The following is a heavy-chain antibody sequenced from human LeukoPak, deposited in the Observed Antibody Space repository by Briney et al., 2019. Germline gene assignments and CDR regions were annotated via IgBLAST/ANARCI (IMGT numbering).Heavy chain of an antibody. D-gene: IGHD6-6*01. V-gene: IGHV4-30-2*01. CDR1: GGSISSGGYY. CDR3: ARGIPELVLSY. J-gene: IGHJ4*02. CDR2: IYHSGST. Sequence: SETLSLTCTVSGGSISSGGYYWSWIRQPPGKGLEWIGYIYHSGSTYYNPSLKSRVTISVDRSKNQFSLKLSSVTAADTAVYYCARGIPELVLSYWGQGTLVTVSS.